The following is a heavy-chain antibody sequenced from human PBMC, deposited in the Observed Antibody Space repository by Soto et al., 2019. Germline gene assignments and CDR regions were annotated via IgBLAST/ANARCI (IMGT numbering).Heavy chain of an antibody. D-gene: IGHD6-13*01. J-gene: IGHJ4*02. V-gene: IGHV3-23*01. Sequence: PGGSLRLSCAASGFTFSSYAMNWVRQTPGKGLEWVSGISGGGGSTYYVDSVKGRFTISRDNSKNTLYLQMNTLRAEDAAVYYCAYSSTPFHYWGQETLVTVSP. CDR2: ISGGGGST. CDR3: AYSSTPFHY. CDR1: GFTFSSYA.